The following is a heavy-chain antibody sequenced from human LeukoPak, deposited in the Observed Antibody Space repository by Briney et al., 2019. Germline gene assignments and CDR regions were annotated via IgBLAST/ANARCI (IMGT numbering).Heavy chain of an antibody. J-gene: IGHJ6*03. CDR3: ARGRSSSWYMDV. CDR2: IIPIFGTA. V-gene: IGHV1-69*13. D-gene: IGHD6-13*01. Sequence: SVKVSCKASGGTFSSYAINWVRQAPGQGLEWMGRIIPIFGTANYAQKFQGRVTITADESTSTAYMGLSSLRSEDTAVYYCARGRSSSWYMDVWGKETTVTISS. CDR1: GGTFSSYA.